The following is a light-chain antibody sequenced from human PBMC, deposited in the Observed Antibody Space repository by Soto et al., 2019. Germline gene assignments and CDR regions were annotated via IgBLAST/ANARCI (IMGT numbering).Light chain of an antibody. Sequence: QLVLTQPPSASGSPGQSVTISCTGTRDDVGGYNYVSWFQQLPGKAPKLMIYEVYKRPTGVPARFSGSKSGNTASLTVSGIQAGDEAIYYCSSYVTSNVVVFGGGTKVTVL. V-gene: IGLV2-8*01. CDR3: SSYVTSNVVV. CDR2: EVY. CDR1: RDDVGGYNY. J-gene: IGLJ2*01.